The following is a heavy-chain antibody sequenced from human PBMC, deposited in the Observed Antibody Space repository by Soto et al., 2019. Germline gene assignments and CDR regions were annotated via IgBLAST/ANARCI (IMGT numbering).Heavy chain of an antibody. CDR2: MNPNSGNT. CDR1: GYTFTSYD. CDR3: AREGPVTTDYYYYYMDV. Sequence: ASVKVSCKASGYTFTSYDINWVRQATGQGLEWMGWMNPNSGNTGYAQKFQGRVTMTRNTSISTAYMELSSLRSEDTAVYYCAREGPVTTDYYYYYMDVWGKGTTVTVSS. V-gene: IGHV1-8*01. D-gene: IGHD4-4*01. J-gene: IGHJ6*03.